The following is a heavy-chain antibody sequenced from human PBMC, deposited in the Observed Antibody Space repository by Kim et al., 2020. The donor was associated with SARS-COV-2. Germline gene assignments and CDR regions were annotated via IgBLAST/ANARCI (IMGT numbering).Heavy chain of an antibody. CDR3: ARDRDVTMTVADGPFSVRSYSDGRGINALDM. J-gene: IGHJ3*02. V-gene: IGHV3-30*09. D-gene: IGHD3-22*01. Sequence: GGSLRLSCAASGFTFSSHAMHWVRQAPGKGLDWVAVLSYDGTNKYYADSVKGRFAISRDSSKNMVYLQMNSLRPEDTAVYYCARDRDVTMTVADGPFSVRSYSDGRGINALDMWGQGTMVTVSS. CDR2: LSYDGTNK. CDR1: GFTFSSHA.